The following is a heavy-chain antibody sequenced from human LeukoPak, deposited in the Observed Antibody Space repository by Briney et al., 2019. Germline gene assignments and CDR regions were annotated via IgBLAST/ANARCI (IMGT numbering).Heavy chain of an antibody. J-gene: IGHJ3*02. Sequence: PSETLSLTCTVSGGSISSYYWIWIRQPPGKGLEWIGYIYYSGSTNYNPSLKSRVTISVDTSKNQFSLKLSSVTAADTAVYYCARPLYSGSYFYAFDIWGQGTMVTVSS. CDR3: ARPLYSGSYFYAFDI. CDR2: IYYSGST. V-gene: IGHV4-59*08. D-gene: IGHD1-26*01. CDR1: GGSISSYY.